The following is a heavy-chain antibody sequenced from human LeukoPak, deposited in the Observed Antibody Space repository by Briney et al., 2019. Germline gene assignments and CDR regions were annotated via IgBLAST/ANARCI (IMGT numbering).Heavy chain of an antibody. CDR3: ARANSDWYRALDS. V-gene: IGHV3-48*03. J-gene: IGHJ4*02. CDR1: GLTFSTSE. D-gene: IGHD6-19*01. Sequence: GGSLRLSCAASGLTFSTSEMNWVRQAPGKGLEWVAFISDSGSAIYYADSVKGRFTVSRDYAKNSLYLQMNSLRAEDTAVYYCARANSDWYRALDSWGQGTPVSVSS. CDR2: ISDSGSAI.